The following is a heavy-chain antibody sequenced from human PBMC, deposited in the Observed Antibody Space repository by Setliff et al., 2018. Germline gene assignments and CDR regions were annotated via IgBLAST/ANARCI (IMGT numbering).Heavy chain of an antibody. CDR1: GLTFNTYA. D-gene: IGHD6-13*01. J-gene: IGHJ4*02. V-gene: IGHV3-23*01. CDR2: ISDTALGI. Sequence: GSLRLSCAASGLTFNTYAMSWVRQPPGKGLEWVSSISDTALGIYYADSVRGRFTISRDNSKKTLYLQMNSLRAEDTAVYYCVKDVVGYSSTWPKRDYFDYWGQGTLVTVSS. CDR3: VKDVVGYSSTWPKRDYFDY.